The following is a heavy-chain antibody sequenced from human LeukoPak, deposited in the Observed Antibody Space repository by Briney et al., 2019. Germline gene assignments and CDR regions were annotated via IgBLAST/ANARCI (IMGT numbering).Heavy chain of an antibody. CDR3: ARDLYYYDSSGYYNWFDP. CDR1: GGSISSYY. J-gene: IGHJ5*02. CDR2: IYTSGSN. D-gene: IGHD3-22*01. V-gene: IGHV4-4*08. Sequence: KPSETLSLTCTVSGGSISSYYWSWLRQPPGKGLEWIGYIYTSGSNNYNPSLKSRVTMSVDTSKNQFSLKLSSVTAADTAVYYCARDLYYYDSSGYYNWFDPWGQGTLVTVSS.